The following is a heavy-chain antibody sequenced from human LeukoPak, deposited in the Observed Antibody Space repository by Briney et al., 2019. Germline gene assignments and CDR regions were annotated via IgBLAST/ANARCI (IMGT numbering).Heavy chain of an antibody. D-gene: IGHD6-6*01. V-gene: IGHV4-31*03. Sequence: PSQTLSLTCTVSGGSISSGGYYWSWIRQHPGKGLEWIGYIYYSGSTYYNPSLKSRVTISVDTSKNQFSLKLSTVTAADTAVYYCARVQRSIAGNVGWFDPWGQGTLVTVSS. CDR2: IYYSGST. CDR3: ARVQRSIAGNVGWFDP. J-gene: IGHJ5*02. CDR1: GGSISSGGYY.